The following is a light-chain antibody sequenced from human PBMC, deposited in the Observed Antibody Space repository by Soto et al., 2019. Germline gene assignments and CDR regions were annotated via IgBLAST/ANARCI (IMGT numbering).Light chain of an antibody. J-gene: IGLJ1*01. CDR2: EVT. CDR3: SSYTASNILEV. Sequence: QSALTQPPSVSGSPGQSVTISCTGTSSDVGSYNRVSWYQQPPGTAPKLMIYEVTNRPSGVSNRFSGSKSGNTASLTISGLQAEDEADYYCSSYTASNILEVFGTGTKLTVL. CDR1: SSDVGSYNR. V-gene: IGLV2-18*02.